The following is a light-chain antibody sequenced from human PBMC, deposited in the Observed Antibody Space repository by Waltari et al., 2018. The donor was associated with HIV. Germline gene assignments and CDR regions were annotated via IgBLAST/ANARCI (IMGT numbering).Light chain of an antibody. J-gene: IGKJ5*01. V-gene: IGKV3-11*01. CDR3: QQRSNWPPIT. CDR1: QSVSSY. CDR2: DAS. Sequence: EIVLTQSPATLSLSPGERATLSCRASQSVSSYLAWYQQKPGQAPRLLIYDASNRATGITARFSGSGAGADFTLNISSLEPEGFAVYYCQQRSNWPPITFGQGTRLELK.